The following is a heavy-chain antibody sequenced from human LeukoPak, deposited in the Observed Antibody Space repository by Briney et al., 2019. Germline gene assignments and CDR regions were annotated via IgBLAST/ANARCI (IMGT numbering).Heavy chain of an antibody. V-gene: IGHV3-23*01. CDR3: AKDRYNYGSTSSDY. CDR1: GFTFSSYA. Sequence: GGSLRLSCAASGFTFSSYAMSWVRQAPGKGLEWVSDISGSGGSTDYADSVKGRFTISRDNSKNTLYLQMNSLRAEDTAVYYCAKDRYNYGSTSSDYWGQGTLVTVSS. J-gene: IGHJ4*02. CDR2: ISGSGGST. D-gene: IGHD5-18*01.